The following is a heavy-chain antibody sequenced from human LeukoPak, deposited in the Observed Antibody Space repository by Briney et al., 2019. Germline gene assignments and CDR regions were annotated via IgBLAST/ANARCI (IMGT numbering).Heavy chain of an antibody. D-gene: IGHD6-19*01. V-gene: IGHV1-8*01. CDR2: MNPNSGNT. Sequence: GASVKVSCKASGYTFTSYDINWVRQATGQGLEWMGWMNPNSGNTGYAQKFQGRVTMTRNTSISTAYMELSSLRSEDTAVYYCARGPPYSSGWYIYYIDVWGKGTTVTISS. J-gene: IGHJ6*03. CDR1: GYTFTSYD. CDR3: ARGPPYSSGWYIYYIDV.